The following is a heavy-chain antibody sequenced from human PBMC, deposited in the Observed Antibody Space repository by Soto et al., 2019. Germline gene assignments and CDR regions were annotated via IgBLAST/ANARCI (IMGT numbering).Heavy chain of an antibody. CDR3: VRVHSYDKRSFDL. CDR2: SRDKANSYTR. CDR1: GFTLSDYY. V-gene: IGHV3-72*01. J-gene: IGHJ2*01. D-gene: IGHD3-22*01. Sequence: EVQLVESGGGLVEPGGSLRLSCAVSGFTLSDYYMDWVRQAPGKGLEWVGRSRDKANSYTREYAASVKGRFTISRDDSKNSLYLQMNSLKTEDTAVYYCVRVHSYDKRSFDLWGRGTLVTVSS.